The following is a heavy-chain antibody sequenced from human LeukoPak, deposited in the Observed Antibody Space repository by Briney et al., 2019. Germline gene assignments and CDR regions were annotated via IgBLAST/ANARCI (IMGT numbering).Heavy chain of an antibody. CDR3: ARDLEVEGIGPTL. CDR1: GFTFSDYF. D-gene: IGHD2-15*01. V-gene: IGHV3-21*01. CDR2: MSRSSSYI. J-gene: IGHJ4*02. Sequence: GGSLRLSCAASGFTFSDYFMNWVRQAPGKGLEWVSSMSRSSSYIHYADSVKGRFTISRDSAKNSLYLQMNSVRAEDTAVYYCARDLEVEGIGPTLWGQGTLVIVSS.